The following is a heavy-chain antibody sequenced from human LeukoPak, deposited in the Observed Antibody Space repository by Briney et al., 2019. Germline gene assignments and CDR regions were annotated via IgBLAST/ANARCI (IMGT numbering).Heavy chain of an antibody. CDR1: GGTFSSYA. CDR3: AAQPPALYSYGSESFDY. V-gene: IGHV1-69*13. Sequence: SVKVSCKASGGTFSSYAISWVRQAPGQGLEWMGGIIPIFGTANYAQKFQGRVTITADESTSTAYMELSSLRSEDTAVYYCAAQPPALYSYGSESFDYWGQGTLVTVSS. CDR2: IIPIFGTA. J-gene: IGHJ4*02. D-gene: IGHD5-18*01.